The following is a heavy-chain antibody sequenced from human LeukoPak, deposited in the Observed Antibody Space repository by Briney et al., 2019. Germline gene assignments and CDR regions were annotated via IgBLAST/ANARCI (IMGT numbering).Heavy chain of an antibody. CDR1: GFTLSSTG. V-gene: IGHV3-23*01. J-gene: IGHJ4*02. Sequence: GGSLRLSCAAPGFTLSSTGMSWVRQAPGKGLEWVSGISGGNTFYADSVKGRFTISRDNSKNTLYLQMNSLRAEDTAVYYCAKDRELVFDYWGQGTLVTVSS. CDR2: ISGGNT. D-gene: IGHD6-13*01. CDR3: AKDRELVFDY.